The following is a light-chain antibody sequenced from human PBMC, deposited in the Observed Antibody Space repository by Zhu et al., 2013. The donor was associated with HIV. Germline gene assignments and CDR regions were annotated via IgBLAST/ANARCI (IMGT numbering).Light chain of an antibody. CDR2: GAS. J-gene: IGKJ3*01. CDR3: QQSQTWPLLT. Sequence: AMTQSPATLSMSPGETVTLSCRSSQNIGINLAWYHQRPGQSPRVLISGASTRAAGVPARFAGSGSGTEFALTISSLQSDDFAVYYCQQSQTWPLLTFGPGT. CDR1: QNIGIN. V-gene: IGKV3-15*01.